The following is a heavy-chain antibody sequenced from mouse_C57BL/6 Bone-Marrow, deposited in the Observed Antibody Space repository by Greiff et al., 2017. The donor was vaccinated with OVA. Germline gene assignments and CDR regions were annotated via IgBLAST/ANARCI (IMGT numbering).Heavy chain of an antibody. V-gene: IGHV5-4*01. CDR3: ASLDGYIDD. CDR1: GFTFSSYA. Sequence: EVQLVESGGGLVKPGGSLKLSCAASGFTFSSYAMSWVRQTPEKRLEWVATISDGGSYTYYPDNVKGRFTISRDNAKNNLYLQMSHLKSEDTAMYYCASLDGYIDDWGQGTTLTVSS. CDR2: ISDGGSYT. D-gene: IGHD2-3*01. J-gene: IGHJ2*01.